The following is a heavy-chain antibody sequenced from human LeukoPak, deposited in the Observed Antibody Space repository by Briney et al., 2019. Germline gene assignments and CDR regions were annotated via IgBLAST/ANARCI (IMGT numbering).Heavy chain of an antibody. CDR2: IYYSGST. D-gene: IGHD6-19*01. CDR1: GGSISSGDYY. CDR3: ARGEAVTLLHY. J-gene: IGHJ4*02. V-gene: IGHV4-30-4*08. Sequence: SQTLSLTCTVSGGSISSGDYYWSWIRQPPGKGLEWIGYIYYSGSTYYNPSLKSRVTISVDTSKNQFSLKLSSVTGADTAVYYCARGEAVTLLHYWGEGTLVTASS.